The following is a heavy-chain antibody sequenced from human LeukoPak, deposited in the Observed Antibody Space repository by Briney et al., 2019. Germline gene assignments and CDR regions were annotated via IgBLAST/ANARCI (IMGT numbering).Heavy chain of an antibody. Sequence: GASVKVSCKVSGYTLTELSMHWVRQAPGKGLEWMGGFDPEDGEAIYAQKFQGIVTMTEDTSTDTAYMELSSLRSEDTAVYYCVGQQLGGHFLFDYWGQGTLVTVSS. CDR3: VGQQLGGHFLFDY. CDR2: FDPEDGEA. D-gene: IGHD6-13*01. CDR1: GYTLTELS. J-gene: IGHJ4*02. V-gene: IGHV1-24*01.